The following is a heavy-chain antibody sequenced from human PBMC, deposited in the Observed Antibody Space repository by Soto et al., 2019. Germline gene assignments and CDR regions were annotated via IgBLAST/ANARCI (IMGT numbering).Heavy chain of an antibody. Sequence: PGGSLRLSCAASGFTFSSYAMSWVRQAPGKGLEWVSAISGSGGSTYYADSVKGRFTISRDNSKNTLYLQMNSLRAEDTAVYYCAKDLTWIPTPIVATPESYFDYWGQGTLVTVSS. D-gene: IGHD5-12*01. J-gene: IGHJ4*02. CDR1: GFTFSSYA. V-gene: IGHV3-23*01. CDR3: AKDLTWIPTPIVATPESYFDY. CDR2: ISGSGGST.